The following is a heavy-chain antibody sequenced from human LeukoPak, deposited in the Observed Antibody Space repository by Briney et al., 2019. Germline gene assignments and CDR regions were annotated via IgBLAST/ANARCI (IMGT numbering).Heavy chain of an antibody. Sequence: ASVRVSCKASGYTCTSNYIHWVRQAPGQGLEWMGMIYPRDGSTSYAQKFQGRVTVTRDTSTSTVHMELSGLRSEDTAVYYCARDQEGFDYWGQGTLVTVSS. V-gene: IGHV1-46*01. CDR1: GYTCTSNY. CDR3: ARDQEGFDY. CDR2: IYPRDGST. J-gene: IGHJ4*02.